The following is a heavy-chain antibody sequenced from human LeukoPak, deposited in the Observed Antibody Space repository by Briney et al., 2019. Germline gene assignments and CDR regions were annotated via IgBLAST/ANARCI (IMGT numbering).Heavy chain of an antibody. V-gene: IGHV4-30-4*01. D-gene: IGHD2-15*01. CDR2: IYYSGST. CDR1: GGSISSGDYY. J-gene: IGHJ3*02. Sequence: PSQTLSLTCTVSGGSISSGDYYWSWIRQPPGKGLEWIGYIYYSGSTYYNPSLKSRVTISVDTSKNQFSLKLSSVTAADAAVYYCAKGGTVDAFDIWGQGTMVTVSS. CDR3: AKGGTVDAFDI.